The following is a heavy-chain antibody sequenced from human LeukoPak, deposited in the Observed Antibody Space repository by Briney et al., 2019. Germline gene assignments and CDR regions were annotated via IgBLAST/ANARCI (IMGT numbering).Heavy chain of an antibody. CDR3: AREMIYFDWLGGGYYYYGMDV. V-gene: IGHV3-48*02. CDR1: GFTFSSYR. D-gene: IGHD3-9*01. CDR2: ISSSSTI. Sequence: PGGSLRLSCAASGFTFSSYRMNWVRQAPGKGLEWVSYISSSSTIYYADSVKGRFTISRDNAKNSLYLQMNSLRDEDTAVYYCAREMIYFDWLGGGYYYYGMDVWGQGTTVTVSS. J-gene: IGHJ6*02.